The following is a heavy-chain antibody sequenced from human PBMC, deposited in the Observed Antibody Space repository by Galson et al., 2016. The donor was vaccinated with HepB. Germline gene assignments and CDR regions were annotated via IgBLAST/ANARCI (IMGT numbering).Heavy chain of an antibody. V-gene: IGHV4-34*01. D-gene: IGHD3-10*01. CDR3: ARDGFPGFGSFFDY. Sequence: ETLSLTCTVSGESLSGCFWSWIRQPPGKGLEWIGEVNHRGTTNYDPSLESRVTISADTSKNQFSLNLSSVTAADTAVYFCARDGFPGFGSFFDYWGHGALVTVSS. J-gene: IGHJ5*01. CDR2: VNHRGTT. CDR1: GESLSGCF.